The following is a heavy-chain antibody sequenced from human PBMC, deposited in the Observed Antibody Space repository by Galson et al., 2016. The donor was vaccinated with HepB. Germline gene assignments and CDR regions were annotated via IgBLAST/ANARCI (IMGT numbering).Heavy chain of an antibody. Sequence: SLRLSCAASGVTFSTYAMSWVRQAPGKGLEWVSTISGAGGGTYYADSVKGRFTISRDTSKNTLYQQMNSLRAEDTAIYYCAKDTLIFESTGEDYWGQGTLVTVSS. CDR2: ISGAGGGT. CDR1: GVTFSTYA. J-gene: IGHJ4*02. CDR3: AKDTLIFESTGEDY. D-gene: IGHD3-16*01. V-gene: IGHV3-23*01.